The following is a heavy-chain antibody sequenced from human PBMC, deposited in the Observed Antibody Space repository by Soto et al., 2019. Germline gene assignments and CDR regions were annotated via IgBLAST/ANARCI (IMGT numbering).Heavy chain of an antibody. CDR3: ARARYCSSTSCYTPASWFDP. CDR2: IYHSWST. V-gene: IGHV4-30-2*01. J-gene: IGHJ5*02. Sequence: LALTCAVSGGSISRGGYSWSWIRQPPGKGLEWIGYIYHSWSTYYNPSLKSRVTISIDRSKNQFSLKLSSVTAADTAVYYCARARYCSSTSCYTPASWFDPWGQGTLVTVSS. D-gene: IGHD2-2*02. CDR1: GGSISRGGYS.